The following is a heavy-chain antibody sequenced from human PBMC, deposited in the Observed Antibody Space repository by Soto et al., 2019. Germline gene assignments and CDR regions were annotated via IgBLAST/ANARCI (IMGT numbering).Heavy chain of an antibody. CDR1: GGPFNGFY. CDR2: INPGGST. J-gene: IGHJ6*02. V-gene: IGHV4-34*01. D-gene: IGHD6-6*01. CDR3: ARDNYEYSSPLGNAYYYYYGMDV. Sequence: SETLSLTCGVFGGPFNGFYWSWIRQPPGKGLEWIGEINPGGSTHYNPSLRSRLTLSADTSRNQFSLRLSSVTAEDTAVYYCARDNYEYSSPLGNAYYYYYGMDVWGQGTTVTVSS.